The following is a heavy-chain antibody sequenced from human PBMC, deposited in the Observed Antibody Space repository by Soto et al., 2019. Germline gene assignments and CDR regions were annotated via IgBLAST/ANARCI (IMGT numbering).Heavy chain of an antibody. V-gene: IGHV1-69*13. CDR1: GGTFSSYA. J-gene: IGHJ4*02. Sequence: ASVKVSCKASGGTFSSYAISWVRQAPGQGLEWMGEIIPIFGTANYAQKFQGRVTITADESTSTAYMELSSLRSEDTAVYYCARGGHYDSSGYGYYFDYWGQGTLVTVSS. CDR2: IIPIFGTA. CDR3: ARGGHYDSSGYGYYFDY. D-gene: IGHD3-22*01.